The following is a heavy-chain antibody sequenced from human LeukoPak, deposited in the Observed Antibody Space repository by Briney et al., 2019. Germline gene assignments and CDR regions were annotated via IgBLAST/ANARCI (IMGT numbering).Heavy chain of an antibody. J-gene: IGHJ6*02. CDR1: GGTFSSYA. Sequence: ASVKVSCKASGGTFSSYAINWVRQATGQGLEWMGWMNPNSGNTGYAQKFQGRVTMTRNTSISTAYMELSSLRSEDTAVYYCARGIYSNRSYYYYYGMDVWGQGTTVTVSS. CDR3: ARGIYSNRSYYYYYGMDV. V-gene: IGHV1-8*02. D-gene: IGHD4-11*01. CDR2: MNPNSGNT.